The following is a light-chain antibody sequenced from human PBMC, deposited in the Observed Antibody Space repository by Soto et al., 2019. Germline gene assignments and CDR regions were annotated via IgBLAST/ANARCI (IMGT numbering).Light chain of an antibody. Sequence: DSQMTQAPATLSAYVGDRVAITCRASQYIDTWLAWYQQKPGKAPKVLISKVSNLGSGVPSRFSGSGYGTEFTLTISSLQPDDFATYYCQQYKSSWTFGQGTKVDIK. J-gene: IGKJ1*01. V-gene: IGKV1-5*03. CDR1: QYIDTW. CDR2: KVS. CDR3: QQYKSSWT.